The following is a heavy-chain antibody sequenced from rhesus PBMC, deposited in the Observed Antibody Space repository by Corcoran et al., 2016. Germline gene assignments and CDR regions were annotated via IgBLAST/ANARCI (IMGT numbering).Heavy chain of an antibody. J-gene: IGHJ4*01. CDR1: GFSLSTSGMG. CDR3: ARVPYSSGWYGDFDF. CDR2: IYWDDDK. Sequence: QVTLKESGPALVKPTQTLTLTCTFSGFSLSTSGMGVGWIRQPPGKALEGLASIYWDDDKYYSTSLKGRLTISKDTSKNQVVLSMTDMDPGDTATYYCARVPYSSGWYGDFDFWGQGVLVTVSS. V-gene: IGHV2S1*01. D-gene: IGHD6-31*01.